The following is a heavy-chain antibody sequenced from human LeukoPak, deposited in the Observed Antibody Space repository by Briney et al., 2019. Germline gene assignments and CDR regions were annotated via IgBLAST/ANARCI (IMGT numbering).Heavy chain of an antibody. D-gene: IGHD6-19*01. V-gene: IGHV3-23*01. CDR1: GFTFSSYA. Sequence: GGSLRLSCAASGFTFSSYAMSWVRQAPGKGLEWVSAISGSGSSTYYADSVKGRFTISRDNSKNTLYLQMNSLRAEDTAVYYCAKDSISSGWFQGDTTSFDYWGQGTLVTVSS. J-gene: IGHJ4*02. CDR3: AKDSISSGWFQGDTTSFDY. CDR2: ISGSGSST.